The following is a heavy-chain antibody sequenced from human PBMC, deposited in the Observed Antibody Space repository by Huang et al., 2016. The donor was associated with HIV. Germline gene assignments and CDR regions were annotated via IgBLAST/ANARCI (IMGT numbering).Heavy chain of an antibody. D-gene: IGHD3-9*01. CDR1: GGSFTNYY. V-gene: IGHV4-34*01. Sequence: QQQLQQWGAGLLKPSETLSLTCAVYGGSFTNYYWGWIRQPPGKGLEWIGEINNGGRSENSTSHKSRVTISLGTSKTQVSLKLNSVSAADTAVYYCVRGPRYVSADWYARLRNYWFFDLWGRGSLVSVSS. CDR2: INNGGRS. CDR3: VRGPRYVSADWYARLRNYWFFDL. J-gene: IGHJ2*01.